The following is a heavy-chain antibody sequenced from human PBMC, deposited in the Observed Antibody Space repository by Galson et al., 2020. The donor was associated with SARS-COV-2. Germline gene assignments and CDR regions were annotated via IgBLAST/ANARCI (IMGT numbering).Heavy chain of an antibody. J-gene: IGHJ4*02. D-gene: IGHD4-4*01. CDR1: GFTVSSNF. V-gene: IGHV3-53*01. Sequence: GESLKIPCAAPGFTVSSNFMSWVRQAPGKGLEWVSVIYSGGSTFYSDSAKGRFTISRDNSKNTLYLQMNSLRAEDTAVYYCAREGYSNYVFDYWGQGTLVTVSS. CDR3: AREGYSNYVFDY. CDR2: IYSGGST.